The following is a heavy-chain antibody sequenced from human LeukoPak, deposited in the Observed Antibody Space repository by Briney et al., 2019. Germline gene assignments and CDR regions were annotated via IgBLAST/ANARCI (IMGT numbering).Heavy chain of an antibody. CDR1: GGSFSGYY. Sequence: SETLSLTCAVYGGSFSGYYWSWIRQPPGKGLEWIGEINHSGSTNYNPSLKSRVTISVDTSKNQFPLKLSSVTAADTAVYYCARHGGWYPYFDSWGQGTLAAVSS. V-gene: IGHV4-34*01. CDR3: ARHGGWYPYFDS. D-gene: IGHD2-15*01. CDR2: INHSGST. J-gene: IGHJ4*02.